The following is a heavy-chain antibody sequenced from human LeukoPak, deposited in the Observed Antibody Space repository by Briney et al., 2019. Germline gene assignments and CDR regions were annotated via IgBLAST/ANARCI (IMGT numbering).Heavy chain of an antibody. CDR1: GGSISSYY. D-gene: IGHD2-15*01. J-gene: IGHJ4*02. Sequence: SETLSLTCTVSGGSISSYYWSWIRQPAGKGLEWIGRIYTSGSTGYNPSLKSRVTMSVDTSKNQFSLKLSSVTAADTAVYYCARVDLRAAYFDYWGQGTLVTVSS. V-gene: IGHV4-4*07. CDR3: ARVDLRAAYFDY. CDR2: IYTSGST.